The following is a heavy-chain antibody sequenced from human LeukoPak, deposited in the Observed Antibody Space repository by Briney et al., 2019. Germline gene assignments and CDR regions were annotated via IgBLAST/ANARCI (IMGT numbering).Heavy chain of an antibody. Sequence: SETLSLTCTVSGDSISSGDYYWSWIRQPAGKGLEWIGRISSSGSTNYNPSLKSRVTISVDTSKNQFSLKLSSVTAADTAVYFCARGRKVGRITMIVVVITFDYWGQGTLVTVSS. J-gene: IGHJ4*02. CDR3: ARGRKVGRITMIVVVITFDY. D-gene: IGHD3-22*01. CDR1: GDSISSGDYY. CDR2: ISSSGST. V-gene: IGHV4-61*02.